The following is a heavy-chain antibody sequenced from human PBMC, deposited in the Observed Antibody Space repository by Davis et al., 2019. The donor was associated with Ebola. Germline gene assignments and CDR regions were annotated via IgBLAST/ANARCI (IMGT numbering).Heavy chain of an antibody. CDR3: ARIHSSGWYYYYYGMDV. CDR1: GFSLSTARMG. D-gene: IGHD6-19*01. J-gene: IGHJ6*02. V-gene: IGHV2-26*01. CDR2: IFSNDEK. Sequence: SGPTLVKPTETLTLTCTVSGFSLSTARMGVSWIRQPPGKALEWLAHIFSNDEKSYSTSLKSRLTISKDTSKSQVVLTMTNMDPVDTATYYCARIHSSGWYYYYYGMDVWGQGTTVTVSS.